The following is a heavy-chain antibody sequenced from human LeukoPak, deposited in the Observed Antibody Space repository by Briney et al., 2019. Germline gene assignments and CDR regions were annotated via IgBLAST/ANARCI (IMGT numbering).Heavy chain of an antibody. CDR2: IYYSGNT. V-gene: IGHV4-59*01. CDR3: ARVDWVDGYSFDY. Sequence: SETLSLTCTVSGGSISSYYWSWIRQPPGKGLEWIGYIYYSGNTNYNPSLKSRVTISIDTSKNQFSLRLSSVCAADTAVYYCARVDWVDGYSFDYWGQGTLVTVSS. CDR1: GGSISSYY. J-gene: IGHJ4*02. D-gene: IGHD5-24*01.